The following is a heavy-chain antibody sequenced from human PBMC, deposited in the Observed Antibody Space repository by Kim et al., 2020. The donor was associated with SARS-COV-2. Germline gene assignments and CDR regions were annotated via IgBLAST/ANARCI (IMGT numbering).Heavy chain of an antibody. D-gene: IGHD2-8*01. V-gene: IGHV4-38-2*02. CDR2: IYHSGST. Sequence: SETLSLTCTVSGYSISSGYYWGWIRQPPGKGLEWIGSIYHSGSTYYNPSLKSRVTISVDTSKNQFSLKLSSVTAADTAVYYCARDRMVYASGSGDYWGQGTLVTVSS. J-gene: IGHJ4*02. CDR3: ARDRMVYASGSGDY. CDR1: GYSISSGYY.